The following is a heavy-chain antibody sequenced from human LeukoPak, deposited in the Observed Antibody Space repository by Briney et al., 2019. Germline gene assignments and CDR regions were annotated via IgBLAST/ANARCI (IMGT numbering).Heavy chain of an antibody. J-gene: IGHJ4*02. CDR3: VYSGNYRFDY. V-gene: IGHV3-74*01. CDR2: ISSDGSSR. D-gene: IGHD1-26*01. Sequence: GGSLRLSCAASGFPFNSHWMHWVRQAPGKGLVWVSRISSDGSSRSCADSVKGRFTISRDNATNTLYLEMNSLRDEDTAIYYCVYSGNYRFDYWGQGTLVTVSS. CDR1: GFPFNSHW.